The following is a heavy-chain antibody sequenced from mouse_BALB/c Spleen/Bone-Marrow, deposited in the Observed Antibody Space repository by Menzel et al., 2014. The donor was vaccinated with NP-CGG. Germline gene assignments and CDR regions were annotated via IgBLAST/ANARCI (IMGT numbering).Heavy chain of an antibody. CDR3: VRSGSSSGYFDY. J-gene: IGHJ2*01. V-gene: IGHV5-17*02. D-gene: IGHD1-1*01. CDR1: GFTSSSFG. CDR2: ISSGSSTI. Sequence: EVMLVESGGGLVQPGGSRKLSCAASGFTSSSFGMHWVRQAPEKGLEWVAYISSGSSTIYYADTVMGRFTISRDNPKNTLFLQMTSLRSEDTAMYYCVRSGSSSGYFDYWGQGTTLTVSS.